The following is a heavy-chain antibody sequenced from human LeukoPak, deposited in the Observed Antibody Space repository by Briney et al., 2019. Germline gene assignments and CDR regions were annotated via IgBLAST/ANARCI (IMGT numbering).Heavy chain of an antibody. CDR2: IYYSGST. CDR1: GGSISSSPYY. V-gene: IGHV4-39*07. CDR3: ARERTNWNYVAY. Sequence: PSETLSLTCTVSGGSISSSPYYWGWIRQPPGKGLEWIGSIYYSGSTYYNPSLKSRVTISVDTSKNQFSLKLSSVTAADTAVYYCARERTNWNYVAYWGQGTLVTVSS. D-gene: IGHD1-20*01. J-gene: IGHJ4*02.